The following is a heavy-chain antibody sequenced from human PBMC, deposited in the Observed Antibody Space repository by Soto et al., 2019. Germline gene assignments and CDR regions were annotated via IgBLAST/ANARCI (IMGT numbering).Heavy chain of an antibody. D-gene: IGHD5-18*01. CDR3: AKDLRRRGYSYGLQADY. V-gene: IGHV3-30*18. CDR1: GFTFSSYG. Sequence: ESGGGVVQPGRSLRLSCAASGFTFSSYGMHWVRQAPGKGLEWVAVISYDGSNKYYADSVKGRFTISRDNSKNTLYLQMNSLRAEDTAVYYCAKDLRRRGYSYGLQADYWGQGTLVTVSS. J-gene: IGHJ4*02. CDR2: ISYDGSNK.